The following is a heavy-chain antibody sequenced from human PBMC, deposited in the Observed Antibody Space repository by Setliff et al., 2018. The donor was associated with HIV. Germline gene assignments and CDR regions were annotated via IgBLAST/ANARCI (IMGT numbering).Heavy chain of an antibody. J-gene: IGHJ4*02. CDR1: GYTFTSYS. CDR2: VNPSGGST. D-gene: IGHD3-16*01. V-gene: IGHV1-46*01. CDR3: ARGRTAGYNYDYGY. Sequence: ASVKVSCKASGYTFTSYSMHWVRQAPGQGLEWLGMVNPSGGSTAYAQKFQGRVTMTRDMSTNTVYMDLSGLRSDDTAVYYCARGRTAGYNYDYGYWGRGTLVTVSS.